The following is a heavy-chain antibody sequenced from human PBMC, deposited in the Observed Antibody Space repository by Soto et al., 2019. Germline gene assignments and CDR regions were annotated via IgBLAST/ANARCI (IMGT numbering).Heavy chain of an antibody. V-gene: IGHV1-2*04. J-gene: IGHJ3*02. CDR3: ARCRLGFMAVAFDI. Sequence: ASVKVSCKASGYTFTGYYMHWVRQAPGQGLEWMGWINPNSGGTNYAQKFQGWVTMTRDTSISTAYMELSRLRSDDTAVYYCARCRLGFMAVAFDIWGQGTMVTVSS. CDR1: GYTFTGYY. D-gene: IGHD3-9*01. CDR2: INPNSGGT.